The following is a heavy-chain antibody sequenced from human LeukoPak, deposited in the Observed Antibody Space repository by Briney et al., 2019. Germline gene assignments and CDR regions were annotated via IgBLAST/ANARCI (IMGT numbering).Heavy chain of an antibody. J-gene: IGHJ6*02. V-gene: IGHV1-2*04. CDR1: GYTFTGYY. CDR3: ARVGGYSSGWYMWDYYYGMDV. CDR2: INPNSGGT. Sequence: ASVTVSCTASGYTFTGYYMHWVRQAPGQGLEWMGWINPNSGGTNYAQKFQGWVTMTRDTSISTAYMELSRLRSDDTAVYYRARVGGYSSGWYMWDYYYGMDVWGQGTTVTVSS. D-gene: IGHD6-19*01.